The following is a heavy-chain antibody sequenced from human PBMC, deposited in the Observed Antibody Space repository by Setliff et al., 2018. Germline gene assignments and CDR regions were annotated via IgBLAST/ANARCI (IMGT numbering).Heavy chain of an antibody. CDR1: GYPISRGFY. CDR2: IYYSGST. CDR3: ARMTGFLYMDV. Sequence: SETLSLTCTVSGYPISRGFYWGWIRQSPGKGLEWIGSIYYSGSTYYNPSLRSRVTISVDTSKNQFSLKLSSVTAADTAVYYCARMTGFLYMDVWGKGTPVTVSS. V-gene: IGHV4-38-2*02. J-gene: IGHJ6*04. D-gene: IGHD3-3*01.